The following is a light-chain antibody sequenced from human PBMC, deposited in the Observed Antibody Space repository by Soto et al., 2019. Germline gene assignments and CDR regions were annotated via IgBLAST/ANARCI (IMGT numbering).Light chain of an antibody. CDR3: GTWDSSLSAYV. V-gene: IGLV1-51*01. CDR1: SSNIGNNY. J-gene: IGLJ1*01. Sequence: QSVLTQPPSVSAAPGQKVTISCSESSSNIGNNYVSWYQQLPGTAPKLLIYDNNKRPSGIPDRFSGSKSGTSATLGITGLQTGDEADYYCGTWDSSLSAYVFGTGTKV. CDR2: DNN.